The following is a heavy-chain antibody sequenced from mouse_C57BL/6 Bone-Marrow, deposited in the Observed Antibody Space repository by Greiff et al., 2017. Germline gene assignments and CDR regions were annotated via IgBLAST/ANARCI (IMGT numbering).Heavy chain of an antibody. CDR3: ATGRLRRVFDF. Sequence: QVLLLQSGAELARPGASVKMSCKASGYTFTSDTMHWVKQRPGQGLEWIGYINPSSGYTKYDQKFKGKATLTADKSSNTAYLQLSSLTSEDDAADYCATGRLRRVFDFWGTGTTLTVSS. J-gene: IGHJ2*01. V-gene: IGHV1-4*01. CDR2: INPSSGYT. CDR1: GYTFTSDT. D-gene: IGHD2-4*01.